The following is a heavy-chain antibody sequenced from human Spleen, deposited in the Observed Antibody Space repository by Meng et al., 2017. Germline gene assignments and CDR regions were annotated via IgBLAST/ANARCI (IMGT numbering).Heavy chain of an antibody. J-gene: IGHJ4*02. CDR3: ARGHITVVRGAYYFDY. CDR1: GFTFSSYA. CDR2: ISGSGGST. V-gene: IGHV3-23*01. Sequence: GESLKISCAASGFTFSSYAMSWVRQAPGKGLEWVSAISGSGGSTYYADSVKGRFAISRDNSKNMVYLQMNTLSVEDTAVYYCARGHITVVRGAYYFDYWGQGTLVTVSS. D-gene: IGHD3-10*01.